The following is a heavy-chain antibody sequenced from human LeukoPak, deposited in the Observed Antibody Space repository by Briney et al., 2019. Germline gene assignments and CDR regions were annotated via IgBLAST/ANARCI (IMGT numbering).Heavy chain of an antibody. V-gene: IGHV4-34*01. D-gene: IGHD2-2*01. J-gene: IGHJ6*02. CDR1: GGSFSGYY. CDR3: ASTPLSVVVPAGKGVGMDV. Sequence: PSETLCLTCAVYGGSFSGYYWSWIRQPPGKGLEWIGEINHSGSTNYNPSLKSRVTISVDTSKNQFSLKLSSVTAADTAVYYCASTPLSVVVPAGKGVGMDVWSQGTTVTVS. CDR2: INHSGST.